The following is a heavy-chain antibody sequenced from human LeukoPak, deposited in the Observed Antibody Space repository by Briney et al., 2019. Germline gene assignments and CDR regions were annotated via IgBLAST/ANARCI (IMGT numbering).Heavy chain of an antibody. D-gene: IGHD2-2*02. Sequence: GGSLRLSCAASGFTFNSYAMSWVRQAPGKGLEWVSGISDSGDRTYYADSVKGRFTISRDNSKNTLYLQMNSLRAEDTADYYCAKDGCSSTSCYTGIDYWGQGTLVTVSS. CDR1: GFTFNSYA. V-gene: IGHV3-23*01. CDR2: ISDSGDRT. J-gene: IGHJ4*02. CDR3: AKDGCSSTSCYTGIDY.